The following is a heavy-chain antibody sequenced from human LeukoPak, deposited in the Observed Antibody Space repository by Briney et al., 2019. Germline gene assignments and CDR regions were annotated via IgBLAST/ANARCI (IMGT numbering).Heavy chain of an antibody. CDR3: ACTYYYDRGAF. J-gene: IGHJ3*01. V-gene: IGHV3-30*03. CDR2: ISYDGSNK. D-gene: IGHD3-22*01. CDR1: GFTFSNAW. Sequence: PGGSLRLSCAASGFTFSNAWMSWVRQAPGKGLEWVAVISYDGSNKYYADSVKGRFTISRDNSKNTLYLQINSLRAEDTAVYYCACTYYYDRGAFWGQGTMVTVSS.